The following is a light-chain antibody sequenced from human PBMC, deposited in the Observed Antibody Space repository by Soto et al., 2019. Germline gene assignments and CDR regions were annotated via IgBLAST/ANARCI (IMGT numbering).Light chain of an antibody. CDR1: SSDVGGYNY. Sequence: QSAMTQPASVSGSPGQSITISCTGTSSDVGGYNYVSWYQQHPGKAPKLMIYDVSYRPSGVSNRFSGSKSGDTASLTISGLQAEDEADYYCSSYTGSTSYVFGTGT. CDR2: DVS. J-gene: IGLJ1*01. V-gene: IGLV2-14*01. CDR3: SSYTGSTSYV.